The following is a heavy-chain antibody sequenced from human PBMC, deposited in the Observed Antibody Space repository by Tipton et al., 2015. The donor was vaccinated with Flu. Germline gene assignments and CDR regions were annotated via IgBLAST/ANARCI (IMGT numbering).Heavy chain of an antibody. D-gene: IGHD1-26*01. CDR2: IYHSGST. CDR3: ARVLGNSKWGYYFDS. V-gene: IGHV4-59*01. CDR1: GGSSSNNY. J-gene: IGHJ4*02. Sequence: TLSLTCSVSGGSSSNNYWSWIRQPPGRGLEWIGHIYHSGSTNYNPSLNSRATVSMDTSRTRFSLKLRSVTAADTAVYFCARVLGNSKWGYYFDSWGQGTLVTVSS.